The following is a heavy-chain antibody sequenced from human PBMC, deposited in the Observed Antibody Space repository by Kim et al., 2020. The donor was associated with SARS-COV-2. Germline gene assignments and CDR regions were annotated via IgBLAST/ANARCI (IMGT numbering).Heavy chain of an antibody. J-gene: IGHJ4*02. V-gene: IGHV3-53*01. CDR3: ARGGFGDLLNY. Sequence: YYAGSVKGRFTISKDSSKNTLFLQMNSLRADDTAVYYCARGGFGDLLNYWGQGTLVTVSA. D-gene: IGHD3-10*01.